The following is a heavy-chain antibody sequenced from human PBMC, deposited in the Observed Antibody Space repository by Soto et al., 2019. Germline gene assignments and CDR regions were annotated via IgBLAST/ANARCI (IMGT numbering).Heavy chain of an antibody. V-gene: IGHV3-15*07. CDR3: TTGITIFGVVSPLYYYYGMDV. Sequence: GSLRLSCAASGFTFSNAWMNWVRQAPGKGLEWVGRIKSKTDGGTTDYAAPVKGRFTISRDDSKNTLYLQMNSLKTEDTAVYYCTTGITIFGVVSPLYYYYGMDVWGQGTTVTVSS. J-gene: IGHJ6*02. D-gene: IGHD3-3*01. CDR1: GFTFSNAW. CDR2: IKSKTDGGTT.